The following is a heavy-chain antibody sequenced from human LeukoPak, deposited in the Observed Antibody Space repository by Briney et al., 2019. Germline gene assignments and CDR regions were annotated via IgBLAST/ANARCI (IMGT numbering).Heavy chain of an antibody. CDR2: IYYSGST. CDR3: ARQGPASDMDV. J-gene: IGHJ6*04. V-gene: IGHV4-39*01. CDR1: GGSISSYY. Sequence: SETLSLTCTVSGGSISSYYWGWIRQPPGKGLEWIGSIYYSGSTYYNPSLKSRVTISVDTSKNQFSLRLSSVTAADTAVYYCARQGPASDMDVWGKGTTVTVSS. D-gene: IGHD2-2*01.